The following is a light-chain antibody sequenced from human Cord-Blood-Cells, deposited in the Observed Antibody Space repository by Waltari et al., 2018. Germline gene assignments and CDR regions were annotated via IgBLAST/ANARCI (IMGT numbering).Light chain of an antibody. J-gene: IGLJ3*02. V-gene: IGLV2-8*01. CDR2: EVS. CDR3: SSYAGSNNLV. CDR1: SSDVGGYNY. Sequence: QSALTQPPSASGSPGQSVTISCTGTSSDVGGYNYVPWYQRHPAKAPKLMIYEVSKRPSGVPDRFSGSKSGNTASLTVSGLQAEDEADYYCSSYAGSNNLVFGGGTKLTVL.